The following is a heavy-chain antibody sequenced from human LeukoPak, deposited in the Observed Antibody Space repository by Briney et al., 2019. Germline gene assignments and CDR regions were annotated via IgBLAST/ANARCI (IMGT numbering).Heavy chain of an antibody. V-gene: IGHV3-15*01. CDR2: IRSKTSGGTT. CDR3: NTFNWNSPFDY. J-gene: IGHJ4*02. CDR1: GFTFSDAW. D-gene: IGHD1-20*01. Sequence: PGGSLRLSCTASGFTFSDAWVTWVRQAPGKGLEWVGRIRSKTSGGTTDYAAPVNGRFTISRDDSKITIFLQMNSLKTEDTAVYYCNTFNWNSPFDYWGQGTLVTVSS.